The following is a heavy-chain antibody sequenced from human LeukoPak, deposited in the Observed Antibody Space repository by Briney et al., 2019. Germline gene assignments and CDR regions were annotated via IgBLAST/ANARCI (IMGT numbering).Heavy chain of an antibody. CDR1: GGSFDSYY. D-gene: IGHD1-26*01. V-gene: IGHV4-34*01. CDR2: VSPRGGA. J-gene: IGHJ1*01. Sequence: SETLSLTCAVYGGSFDSYYRTWIRQSPGKGLEWIGEVSPRGGANYNPSLKSRATISVDTSKKQFSLKLSSVTAADTAVYYCSGPVYSNTGRPREHWGPGTLVTVSS. CDR3: SGPVYSNTGRPREH.